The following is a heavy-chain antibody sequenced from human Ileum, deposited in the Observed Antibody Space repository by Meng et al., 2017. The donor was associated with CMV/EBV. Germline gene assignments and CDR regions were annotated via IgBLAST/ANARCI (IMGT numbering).Heavy chain of an antibody. V-gene: IGHV3-74*01. D-gene: IGHD1-26*01. Sequence: GGSLRLSCAASGFTFNSYWMHWVRQAPGKGLVWVSRIYSDGSSTNYADSVKGRFTISRDNAKNTLYLQMNSLRAEDTAVYYCARGGSTYFDYWGQGTLVTVSS. J-gene: IGHJ4*02. CDR1: GFTFNSYW. CDR2: IYSDGSST. CDR3: ARGGSTYFDY.